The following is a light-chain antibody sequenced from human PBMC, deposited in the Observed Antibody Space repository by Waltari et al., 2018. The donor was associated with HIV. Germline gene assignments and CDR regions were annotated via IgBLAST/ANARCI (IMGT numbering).Light chain of an antibody. V-gene: IGKV1-39*01. J-gene: IGKJ4*01. Sequence: DIQLTQSPSSLSASVGGRVTITCRTSQSISTYLNWYQQKPGKAPELLIYGAFSLQSGVPSGFSGSGSGTDFTLTITSLQPEDFATYFCQQSYRIPLTFGGGTKVEL. CDR2: GAF. CDR1: QSISTY. CDR3: QQSYRIPLT.